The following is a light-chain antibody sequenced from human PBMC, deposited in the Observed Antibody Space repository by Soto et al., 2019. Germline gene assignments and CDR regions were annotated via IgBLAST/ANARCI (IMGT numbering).Light chain of an antibody. CDR3: QQYNSYPYS. CDR1: QTIFSW. Sequence: IQMTQSPSTLSASVGDRVSITCRASQTIFSWLAWYQQKPGKAPNLLIYKASSLESGVPSRYSGGGSGTEFTLTISGLQPDDFATYYCQQYNSYPYSFGHGTKLEI. J-gene: IGKJ2*03. V-gene: IGKV1-5*03. CDR2: KAS.